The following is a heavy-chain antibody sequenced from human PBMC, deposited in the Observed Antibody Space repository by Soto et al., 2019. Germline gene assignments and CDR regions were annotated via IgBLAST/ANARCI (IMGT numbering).Heavy chain of an antibody. CDR2: INPNSGGT. J-gene: IGHJ5*02. CDR1: GYTFTGYY. V-gene: IGHV1-2*04. Sequence: QVQLVQSGAEVKKPGASVKVSCKASGYTFTGYYMHWVRQAPGQGLEWMGWINPNSGGTNYAQKFQGWVTMTRDTSISTAYMELSRLRSDDTAVYYCARSIMITFGGVIVPWFDPWGQGTLVTVSS. CDR3: ARSIMITFGGVIVPWFDP. D-gene: IGHD3-16*02.